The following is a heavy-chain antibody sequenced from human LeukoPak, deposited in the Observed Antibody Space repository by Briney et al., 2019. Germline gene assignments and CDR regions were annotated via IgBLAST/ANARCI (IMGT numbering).Heavy chain of an antibody. D-gene: IGHD1-14*01. CDR2: IKSKTDGGTT. J-gene: IGHJ6*02. V-gene: IGHV3-15*01. CDR1: GFIFNNAW. CDR3: TTPGPGYYYYGMDV. Sequence: GGSLRLSCAASGFIFNNAWMSWVRQAPGKGLEWVGRIKSKTDGGTTDYAAPVKGRFTISRDDSKNTLYLQMNSLKTEDTAVYYCTTPGPGYYYYGMDVWGQGTTVTVSS.